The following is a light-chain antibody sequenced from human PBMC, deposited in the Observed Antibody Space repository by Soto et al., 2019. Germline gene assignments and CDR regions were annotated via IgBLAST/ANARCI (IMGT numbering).Light chain of an antibody. CDR2: GAS. CDR3: QQYNNWWR. J-gene: IGKJ1*01. V-gene: IGKV3-15*01. CDR1: QSVSSN. Sequence: EIVMTQSPATLSVSPGERATLSCRASQSVSSNLAWYQQKPGQAPRLLIYGASTRATGIPARFSGSGSGTEFTITIRSLKSEDFAVYYCQQYNNWWRXGQGTKV.